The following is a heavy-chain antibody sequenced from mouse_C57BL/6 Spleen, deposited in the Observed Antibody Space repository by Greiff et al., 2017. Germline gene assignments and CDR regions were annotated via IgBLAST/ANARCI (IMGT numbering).Heavy chain of an antibody. CDR2: IYPGGGYT. J-gene: IGHJ1*03. Sequence: QVQLQQSGAELVRPGTSVKMSCKASGYTFTNYWIGWAKQRPGHGLEWIGDIYPGGGYTNYNEKFKGKATLTADKSSSSAYMQFSRLTSEDSAIYCCARDYGSSYWYFDVWGTGTTVTVSS. CDR3: ARDYGSSYWYFDV. V-gene: IGHV1-63*01. CDR1: GYTFTNYW. D-gene: IGHD1-1*01.